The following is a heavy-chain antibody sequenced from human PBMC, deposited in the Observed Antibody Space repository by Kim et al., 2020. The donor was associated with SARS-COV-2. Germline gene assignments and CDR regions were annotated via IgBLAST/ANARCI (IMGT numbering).Heavy chain of an antibody. D-gene: IGHD2-2*01. CDR3: ARGVLPDAN. CDR2: IKDDGSDK. V-gene: IGHV3-7*03. CDR1: GFTFNVYW. Sequence: GGSLRLSCAASGFTFNVYWMTWVRQPPGKGLEWVANIKDDGSDKNYVDSVKGRFTISRDNAKNSVYLQMNNLRADDTAVYYCARGVLPDANWGQGTLVTVSS. J-gene: IGHJ4*02.